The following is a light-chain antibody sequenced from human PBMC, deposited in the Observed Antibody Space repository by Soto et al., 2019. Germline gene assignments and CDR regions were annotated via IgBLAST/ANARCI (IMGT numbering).Light chain of an antibody. J-gene: IGKJ1*01. Sequence: EIVMTQSPATLSVSQGERATLSCRASQSVSSNLAWYQQKPGQAPRILIYGASTRATGIPARFSGSGSGTEFTLTISSLQYEDFAVSYCQQYNKWPPVTFGQGTKVDIK. V-gene: IGKV3-15*01. CDR2: GAS. CDR3: QQYNKWPPVT. CDR1: QSVSSN.